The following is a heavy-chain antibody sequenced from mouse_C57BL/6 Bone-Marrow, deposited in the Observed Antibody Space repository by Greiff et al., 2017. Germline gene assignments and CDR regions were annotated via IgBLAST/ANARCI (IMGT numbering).Heavy chain of an antibody. CDR2: INYDGSST. CDR3: ARDDGNYEGMDY. D-gene: IGHD2-1*01. J-gene: IGHJ2*02. V-gene: IGHV5-16*01. Sequence: EVQLMESEGGLVQPGSSMKLSCTASGFTFSDYYMAWVRQVPEQGLEWVANINYDGSSTYYLDSLKSRFIVSRDNAKNILYLQMLSLKSEDTATXYCARDDGNYEGMDYWGQGTSLTVSS. CDR1: GFTFSDYY.